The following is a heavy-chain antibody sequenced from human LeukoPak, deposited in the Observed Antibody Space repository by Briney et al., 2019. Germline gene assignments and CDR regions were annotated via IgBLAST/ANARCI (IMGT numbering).Heavy chain of an antibody. CDR2: ISSSSSYI. V-gene: IGHV3-21*01. CDR1: GFTFSSYS. Sequence: GGSLRLSCAASGFTFSSYSMNWVRQAPGKGLEWVSSISSSSSYIYYADSVKGRFTISRDNAKNSLYLQMNSLRAEDTAVYYCARKGVYCSGTSCQIPYGMDVWGQGTTVTVSS. J-gene: IGHJ6*02. CDR3: ARKGVYCSGTSCQIPYGMDV. D-gene: IGHD2-2*01.